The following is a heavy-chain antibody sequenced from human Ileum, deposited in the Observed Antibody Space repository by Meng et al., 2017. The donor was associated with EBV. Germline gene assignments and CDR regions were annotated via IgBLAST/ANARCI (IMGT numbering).Heavy chain of an antibody. CDR3: ARGEDYTWDV. CDR2: ILHAGVT. V-gene: IGHV4-4*02. Sequence: QVQLHESGPRLGKPSGTLSLTCSVSDDSTIRSNWWSWVRQPPGKGLEWIGEILHAGVTNYNPSLKSRVSMSVDRSRIQASLNLNSVTAADTAIYYCARGEDYTWDVWGQGILVTVSS. D-gene: IGHD3-16*01. CDR1: DDSTIRSNW. J-gene: IGHJ4*02.